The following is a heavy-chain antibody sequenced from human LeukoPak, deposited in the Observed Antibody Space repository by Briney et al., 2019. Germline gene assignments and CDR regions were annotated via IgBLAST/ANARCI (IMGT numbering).Heavy chain of an antibody. CDR3: ARGSPDWTGYYFDY. Sequence: SETLSLTCAVYGGSFSGYYWSWILQPPGKGLEWIGEINHSGSTNYNPSLKSRVTISVDTSKNQFSLKLSSVTAADTAVYYCARGSPDWTGYYFDYWGQGTLVTVSS. CDR1: GGSFSGYY. D-gene: IGHD3-9*01. J-gene: IGHJ4*02. V-gene: IGHV4-34*01. CDR2: INHSGST.